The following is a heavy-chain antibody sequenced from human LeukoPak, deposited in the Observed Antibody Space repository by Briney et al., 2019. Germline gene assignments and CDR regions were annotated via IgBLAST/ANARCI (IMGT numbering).Heavy chain of an antibody. CDR1: GGSISRYY. V-gene: IGHV4-59*01. Sequence: SETLSLTCTVSGGSISRYYWSWIGQPPGKRLEWIGYIYYSGSTNYNPSLKSRVTISVDTSKNQFSLKLSSVTAADTAVYYCARSRDGYNFYDYWGQGTLVTVSS. J-gene: IGHJ4*02. CDR2: IYYSGST. CDR3: ARSRDGYNFYDY. D-gene: IGHD5-24*01.